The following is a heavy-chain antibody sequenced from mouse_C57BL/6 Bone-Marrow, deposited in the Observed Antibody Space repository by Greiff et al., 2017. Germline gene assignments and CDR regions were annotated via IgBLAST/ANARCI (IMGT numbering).Heavy chain of an antibody. CDR1: GYTFTSYG. V-gene: IGHV1-81*01. CDR3: ARGALGWFAY. CDR2: IYPRSGNT. J-gene: IGHJ3*01. D-gene: IGHD4-1*01. Sequence: VQLQQSGAELARPGASVKLSCKASGYTFTSYGISWVKQRPGQGLEWIGEIYPRSGNTYYNEKFKGKATLTADKSSSTAYMELRSLTSEDSAVYFCARGALGWFAYWGQGTLVTVSA.